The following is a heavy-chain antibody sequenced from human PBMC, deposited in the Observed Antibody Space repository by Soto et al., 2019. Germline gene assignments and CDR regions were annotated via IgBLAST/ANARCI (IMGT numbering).Heavy chain of an antibody. CDR2: IYTSGST. V-gene: IGHV4-4*07. Sequence: SETLSLICTVSGGSISSYYWSWIRQPAGKGLEWIGRIYTSGSTNYNPSLKSRVTMSVDTSKNQFSLKLSSVTAADTAVYYCARDSGVDSSAYYFDYWGQGTLVTVSS. CDR3: ARDSGVDSSAYYFDY. CDR1: GGSISSYY. J-gene: IGHJ4*02. D-gene: IGHD3-22*01.